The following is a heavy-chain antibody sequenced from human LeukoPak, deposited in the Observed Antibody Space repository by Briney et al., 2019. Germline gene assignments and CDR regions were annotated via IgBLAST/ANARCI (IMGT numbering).Heavy chain of an antibody. Sequence: ASVKVSCKASGGTFSSYAISWVRQAPGQGLEWMGWINPNSGGTNYAQKFQGRVTMTRDTSISTAYMELSRLRSDDTAVYYCARASFIGYSGGWRNDAFDIWGQGTMVTVSS. J-gene: IGHJ3*02. CDR3: ARASFIGYSGGWRNDAFDI. CDR1: GGTFSSYA. CDR2: INPNSGGT. V-gene: IGHV1-2*02. D-gene: IGHD6-19*01.